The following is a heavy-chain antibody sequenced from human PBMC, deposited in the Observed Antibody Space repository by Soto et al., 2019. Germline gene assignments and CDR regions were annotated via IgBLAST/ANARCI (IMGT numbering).Heavy chain of an antibody. V-gene: IGHV4-4*02. D-gene: IGHD3-10*01. CDR3: ARYDYGSGDDYNIDY. Sequence: QVQLQESGPGLVKPSGTLSLTCAVSGDSISSMNWWCWVRQPPGKGLEWIGEIHHSGSTNYNPSLMSRVTISVDKSKNQFSLKLTSVTAADTAVYYCARYDYGSGDDYNIDYWGQGTLVTVSS. CDR1: GDSISSMNW. J-gene: IGHJ4*02. CDR2: IHHSGST.